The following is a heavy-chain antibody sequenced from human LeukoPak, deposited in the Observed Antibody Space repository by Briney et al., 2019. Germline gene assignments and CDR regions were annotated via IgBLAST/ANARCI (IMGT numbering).Heavy chain of an antibody. V-gene: IGHV1-3*01. J-gene: IGHJ4*02. CDR1: GHTFTSYA. D-gene: IGHD1-26*01. CDR2: INAGNGNT. Sequence: ASVNVSCKASGHTFTSYAMHWVRQAPGQRLEWMGWINAGNGNTRYSQKFQGRVTITRDTSASTVYMELSSLRSEDTAVYYCARDDGIVGAKALDYWGQGTLVTVSS. CDR3: ARDDGIVGAKALDY.